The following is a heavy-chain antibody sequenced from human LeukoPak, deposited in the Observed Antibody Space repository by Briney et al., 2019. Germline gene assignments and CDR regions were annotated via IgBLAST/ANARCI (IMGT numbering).Heavy chain of an antibody. V-gene: IGHV4-59*08. CDR1: GGSISSYY. J-gene: IGHJ5*02. D-gene: IGHD4-17*01. CDR3: ARHGTNDYGDENWFDP. CDR2: IYYSGST. Sequence: SETLSLTCTVSGGSISSYYWSWIRQPPGKGLEWIGDIYYSGSTNYNPSLKSRVTISVDTSKNQFSLKLSSVTAADTAVYYCARHGTNDYGDENWFDPWGQGTLVTVSS.